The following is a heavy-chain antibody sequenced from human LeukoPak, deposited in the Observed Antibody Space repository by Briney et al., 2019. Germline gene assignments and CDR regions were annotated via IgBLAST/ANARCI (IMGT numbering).Heavy chain of an antibody. CDR1: GFTFSSYG. V-gene: IGHV3-30*02. CDR2: IRYDGSNK. Sequence: GGSLRLSCAASGFTFSSYGMHWVRQAPGKGLEWVAFIRYDGSNKYYADSVKGRFTISRDNSKNTLYLQMNSLRAEDTAVYYCANSGEVAGTSFDYWGQGTLVTVSS. J-gene: IGHJ4*02. D-gene: IGHD6-19*01. CDR3: ANSGEVAGTSFDY.